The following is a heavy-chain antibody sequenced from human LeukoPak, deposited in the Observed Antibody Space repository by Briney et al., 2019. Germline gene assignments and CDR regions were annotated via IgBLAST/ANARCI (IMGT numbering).Heavy chain of an antibody. Sequence: GESLKISCKGSGNNFTTSWIGWVRQMPGKGLEWMGIIYPDDSNTRYSPSFQGQVTISADKSISTACLQWSSLKASDTAMYYCATQEGPYSSGWYSVDYWGQGTLVTVSS. J-gene: IGHJ4*02. CDR1: GNNFTTSW. CDR2: IYPDDSNT. V-gene: IGHV5-51*01. CDR3: ATQEGPYSSGWYSVDY. D-gene: IGHD6-19*01.